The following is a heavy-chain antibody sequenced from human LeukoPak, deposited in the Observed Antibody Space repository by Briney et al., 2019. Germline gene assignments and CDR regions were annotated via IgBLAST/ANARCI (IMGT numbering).Heavy chain of an antibody. CDR1: GGSFSGYY. Sequence: SETLSLTCAVYGGSFSGYYWSWIRQHPGKGLEWIGEINHSGSTNYNPSLKSRVTISLDTSKNQFSLKLSSVTAADTAVYYCASSCSGKSCSTPTRLDYWGQGTLVTVSS. CDR2: INHSGST. J-gene: IGHJ4*02. CDR3: ASSCSGKSCSTPTRLDY. V-gene: IGHV4-34*01. D-gene: IGHD2-15*01.